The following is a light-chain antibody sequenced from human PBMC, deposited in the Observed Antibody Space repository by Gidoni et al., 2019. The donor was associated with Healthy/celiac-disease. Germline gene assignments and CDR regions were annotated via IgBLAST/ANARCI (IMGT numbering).Light chain of an antibody. CDR2: AAS. CDR3: QQSYSTPRG. Sequence: DIQMTQSPSSLSASVGDRVTITCRASQSISSYLNWYQQKPGKAPKLLIYAASSLQSGVPSRFSGSGSGTDFTLTISSLKHEDFATYYCQQSYSTPRGFGPGTKVDIK. J-gene: IGKJ3*01. CDR1: QSISSY. V-gene: IGKV1-39*01.